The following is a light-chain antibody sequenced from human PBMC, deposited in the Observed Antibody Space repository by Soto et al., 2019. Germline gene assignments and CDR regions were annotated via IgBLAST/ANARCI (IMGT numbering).Light chain of an antibody. CDR3: QQRSDWPST. CDR2: DAS. Sequence: DIVLTQSPATLSLSPGERATLSCRASQSVSRYLAWYQQKPGQAPSLLIYDASNRATGIPARFSGSGSGTDFTLTISSLEPEDFAVYYCQQRSDWPSTFGGGTKVEI. CDR1: QSVSRY. J-gene: IGKJ4*01. V-gene: IGKV3-11*01.